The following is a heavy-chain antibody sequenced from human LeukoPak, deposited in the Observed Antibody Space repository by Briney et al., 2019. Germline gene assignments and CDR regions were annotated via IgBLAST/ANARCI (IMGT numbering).Heavy chain of an antibody. D-gene: IGHD5-18*01. CDR3: AGGYSYDDPTDY. J-gene: IGHJ4*02. Sequence: AGSLRLSCAASGFTFRSYSMNWVRQAPGKGREWFSSISSSSSYIYYADSVKGRFTTSRDNAKNSLYLQMNSLRAEDTAVYYCAGGYSYDDPTDYWGQGTLVTVSS. CDR1: GFTFRSYS. V-gene: IGHV3-21*01. CDR2: ISSSSSYI.